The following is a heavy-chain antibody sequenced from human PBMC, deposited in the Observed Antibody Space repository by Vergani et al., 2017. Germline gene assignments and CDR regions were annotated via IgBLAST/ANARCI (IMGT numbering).Heavy chain of an antibody. Sequence: QVQLQESGPGLVKPSQTLSLTCTVSGGSISSGSYYWSWIRQPAGKGLEWIGRIYTSGSTNYNPSLKSRVTISVDTSTNQFSLKLSSVTAADTAVYYCARRSRYYDSSGYYAGPGYFDYWGQGTLVTVSS. D-gene: IGHD3-22*01. CDR1: GGSISSGSYY. V-gene: IGHV4-61*02. CDR3: ARRSRYYDSSGYYAGPGYFDY. J-gene: IGHJ4*02. CDR2: IYTSGST.